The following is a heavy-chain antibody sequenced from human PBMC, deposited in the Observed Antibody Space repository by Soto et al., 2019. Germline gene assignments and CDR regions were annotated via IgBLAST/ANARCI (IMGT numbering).Heavy chain of an antibody. J-gene: IGHJ4*02. CDR1: GVSISTSSYY. D-gene: IGHD2-2*01. CDR2: IYNSGST. CDR3: ASLPATSDFDY. Sequence: PSETLSLTCAVSGVSISTSSYYWGWVRLAPGKGLEWIASIYNSGSTYYNPSLKSRVTISVDKSKNQFSLKLSSVTAADTAVYYCASLPATSDFDYWGQGTLVTVSS. V-gene: IGHV4-39*07.